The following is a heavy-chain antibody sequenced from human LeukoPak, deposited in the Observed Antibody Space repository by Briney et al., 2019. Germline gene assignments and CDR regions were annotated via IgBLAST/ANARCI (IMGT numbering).Heavy chain of an antibody. CDR1: GGSFSGYY. V-gene: IGHV4-34*01. D-gene: IGHD6-13*01. Sequence: SETLSLTCAVYGGSFSGYYWSWIRQPPGKGPEWIGEINHSGSTNYNPSLKSRVTISVDTSKNQFSLKLSSVTAADTAVYYCARSSGSSWYRIHWYFDLWGRGTLVTVSS. CDR3: ARSSGSSWYRIHWYFDL. J-gene: IGHJ2*01. CDR2: INHSGST.